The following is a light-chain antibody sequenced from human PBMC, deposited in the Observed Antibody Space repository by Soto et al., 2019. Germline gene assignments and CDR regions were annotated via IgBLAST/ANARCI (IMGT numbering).Light chain of an antibody. V-gene: IGKV3D-15*01. J-gene: IGKJ4*01. Sequence: EVVMTQSPGTLSVSTGEGATLSCRASHSVDSNLAWYQQKPSQAPRLLLYGAATRPSGIPDRFSGSGSGTYFTLTIGSLQSEDFAVYYGQQYDSWPLTFGGGTKVEIK. CDR1: HSVDSN. CDR3: QQYDSWPLT. CDR2: GAA.